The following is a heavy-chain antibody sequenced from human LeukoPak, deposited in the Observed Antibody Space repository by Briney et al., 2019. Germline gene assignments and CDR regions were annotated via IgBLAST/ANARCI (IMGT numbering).Heavy chain of an antibody. J-gene: IGHJ4*02. D-gene: IGHD3-22*01. V-gene: IGHV4-4*07. CDR3: ARADSSGYGFDY. CDR1: GGSISSYY. Sequence: SGTLSLTCTVSGGSISSYYWSWIRQPAGKGLEWIGRFYSSGSTNQNPSLKSRVTMSVDTSKNQFSLKLRSVTAADTAMYYCARADSSGYGFDYWGQGTLVTVSS. CDR2: FYSSGST.